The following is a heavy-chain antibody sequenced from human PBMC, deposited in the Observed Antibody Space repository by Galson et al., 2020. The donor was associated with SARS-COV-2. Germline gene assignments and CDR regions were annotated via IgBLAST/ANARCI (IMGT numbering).Heavy chain of an antibody. J-gene: IGHJ6*02. D-gene: IGHD6-13*01. Sequence: ASVTVSCKASGYTFTGYYMHWVRQAPGQGLEWMGWINPNSGSTNYAQQFQGRVTMTRDTSISTAYMELSRLRSDDTAVYYCARVGAAAGWYYYYGMDVWGQGTTVTVSS. CDR3: ARVGAAAGWYYYYGMDV. CDR2: INPNSGST. V-gene: IGHV1-2*02. CDR1: GYTFTGYY.